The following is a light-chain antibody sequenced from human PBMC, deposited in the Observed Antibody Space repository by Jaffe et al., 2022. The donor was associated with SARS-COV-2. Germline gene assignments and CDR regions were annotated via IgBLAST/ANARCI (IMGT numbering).Light chain of an antibody. J-gene: IGKJ1*01. Sequence: EIVMTQSPGTLSVSPGERATLSCRASQSVSNNLAWYQHRPGQGLRVLIFAASTRATGIPARFSGSGTGTEFTLTISSLQSEDFAFYYCQQYSNWPPTFGQGTKVEIK. CDR3: QQYSNWPPT. CDR2: AAS. V-gene: IGKV3D-15*01. CDR1: QSVSNN.